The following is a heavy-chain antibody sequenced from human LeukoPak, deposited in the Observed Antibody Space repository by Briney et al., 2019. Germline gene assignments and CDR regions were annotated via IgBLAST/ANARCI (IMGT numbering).Heavy chain of an antibody. D-gene: IGHD3-9*01. CDR3: AKVLRYFDPPQYYFDY. V-gene: IGHV3-23*01. Sequence: GGSLRLSCAASGFTFSSYAMSWVRQAPGKGLEWVSAISGSGGSTYYADSVKGRFTISRDNSKNTLYLQMNSLRAEDTAVYHCAKVLRYFDPPQYYFDYWGQGTLVTVSS. J-gene: IGHJ4*02. CDR2: ISGSGGST. CDR1: GFTFSSYA.